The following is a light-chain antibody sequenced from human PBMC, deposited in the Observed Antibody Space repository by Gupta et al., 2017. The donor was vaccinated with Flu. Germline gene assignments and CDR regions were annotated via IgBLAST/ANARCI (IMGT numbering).Light chain of an antibody. CDR2: AAS. V-gene: IGKV1-39*01. CDR3: QQSYTLPWT. J-gene: IGKJ1*01. CDR1: QGSGTC. Sequence: PSSLSASGGDRVTTTWRGRQGSGTCLNWYQHRPGQAPKLLIHAASSLRGGVPARFSGTGSGTDFSLTISSLEPEDFATYYCQQSYTLPWTFGPGTKVEIK.